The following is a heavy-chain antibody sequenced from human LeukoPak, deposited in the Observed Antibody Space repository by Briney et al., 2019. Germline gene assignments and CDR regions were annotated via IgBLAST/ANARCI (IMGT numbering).Heavy chain of an antibody. Sequence: GGSLRLSCAVSGFTISSYWMSWVRQAPGKGLEWVANIKEDGSEKYFVDSVKGRFTISRDNAKNSLYLQMKSLRAEDTAVYYCARAPLWFGEYYFDYWGQGTLVTVSS. CDR1: GFTISSYW. CDR2: IKEDGSEK. CDR3: ARAPLWFGEYYFDY. D-gene: IGHD3-10*01. J-gene: IGHJ4*02. V-gene: IGHV3-7*02.